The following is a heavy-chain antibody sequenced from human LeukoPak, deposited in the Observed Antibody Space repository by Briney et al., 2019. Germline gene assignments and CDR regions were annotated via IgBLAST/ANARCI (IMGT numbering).Heavy chain of an antibody. J-gene: IGHJ2*01. CDR3: ARGSPLRFLEWLLSTNWYFDL. Sequence: SETLSLTCTVSGGSISSYYWSWIRQPPGKGLEWIGYIYYSGSTNYNPSLKSRVTISVDTSKNQFSLKLSSVTAADTAVYYCARGSPLRFLEWLLSTNWYFDLWGRGTLVTVSS. CDR2: IYYSGST. D-gene: IGHD3-3*01. V-gene: IGHV4-59*12. CDR1: GGSISSYY.